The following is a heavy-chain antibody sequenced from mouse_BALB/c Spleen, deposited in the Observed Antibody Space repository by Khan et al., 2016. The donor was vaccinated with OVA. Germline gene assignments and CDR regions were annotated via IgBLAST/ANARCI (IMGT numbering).Heavy chain of an antibody. CDR3: ARKDYYDYDPFPY. CDR2: INYSGNT. J-gene: IGHJ3*01. V-gene: IGHV3-2*02. D-gene: IGHD2-4*01. Sequence: EVQLVESGPGLVKPSQSLSLTCTVTGYSITSEYAWNWIRQFPGNKLEWMGYINYSGNTRFNPSLKSQASITRDTSKNQFFLQLNSVTTEDTATYYCARKDYYDYDPFPYWGQGTLVTVSA. CDR1: GYSITSEYA.